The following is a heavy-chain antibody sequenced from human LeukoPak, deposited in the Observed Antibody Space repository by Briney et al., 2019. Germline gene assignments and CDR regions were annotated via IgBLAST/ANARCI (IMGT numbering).Heavy chain of an antibody. Sequence: ASVKVSCKASGYTFTSYGISWVRQAPGQGLEWMGWISAYNGNINYAQKLQGRVTMTTDTSTSTAYMELRSLRSDDTAVYYCARDVGCSSTSCYAHFDYWGQGTLVTVSS. D-gene: IGHD2-2*01. J-gene: IGHJ4*02. CDR3: ARDVGCSSTSCYAHFDY. CDR1: GYTFTSYG. CDR2: ISAYNGNI. V-gene: IGHV1-18*04.